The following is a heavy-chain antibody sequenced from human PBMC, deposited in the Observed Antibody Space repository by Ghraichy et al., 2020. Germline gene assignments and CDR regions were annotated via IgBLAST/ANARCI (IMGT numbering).Heavy chain of an antibody. V-gene: IGHV3-53*01. Sequence: GGSLRLSCAASGFTVSSNYMSWVRQAPGKGLEWVSVIYSGGSTYYADSVKGRFTISRDNSKNTLYLQMNSLRAEDTAVYYCARELIVGATPWNPTRGYFDYWGQGTLVTVSS. D-gene: IGHD1-26*01. J-gene: IGHJ4*02. CDR2: IYSGGST. CDR3: ARELIVGATPWNPTRGYFDY. CDR1: GFTVSSNY.